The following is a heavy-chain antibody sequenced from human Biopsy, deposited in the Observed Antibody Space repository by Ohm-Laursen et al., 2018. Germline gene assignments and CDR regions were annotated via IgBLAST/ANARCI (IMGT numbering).Heavy chain of an antibody. Sequence: SDTLSITWAVFGKTFSDYQWSWIRQPPGKGLEWIGQINKAGTTNYNPSLKSRVSISADASKYEFSLRLTSVTAADTAVYLCGNEVHGRDYWGLGAQVTVSS. CDR2: INKAGTT. V-gene: IGHV4-34*08. CDR3: GNEVHGRDY. D-gene: IGHD2-15*01. CDR1: GKTFSDYQ. J-gene: IGHJ4*02.